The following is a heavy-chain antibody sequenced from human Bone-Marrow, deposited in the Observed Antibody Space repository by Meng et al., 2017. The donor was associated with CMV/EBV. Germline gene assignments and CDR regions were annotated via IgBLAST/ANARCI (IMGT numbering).Heavy chain of an antibody. CDR1: GYIFTAYF. V-gene: IGHV1-2*02. J-gene: IGHJ4*02. CDR3: TRAPSAEARILPFDY. CDR2: HNPNIGGA. Sequence: ASVKVSCKASGYIFTAYFMHWVRQAPGQGLEWVGWHNPNIGGANYAQKFQGRVIMTRDRSINTAYMELSGLTPDDTAIYYCTRAPSAEARILPFDYWGQGTLVTVSS.